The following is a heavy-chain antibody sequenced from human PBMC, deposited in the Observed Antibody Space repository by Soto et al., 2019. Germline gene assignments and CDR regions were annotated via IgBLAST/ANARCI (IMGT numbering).Heavy chain of an antibody. CDR2: IWYDGSNK. CDR3: ARDRIAARRAYYYYYGMDV. D-gene: IGHD6-6*01. Sequence: GGSLRLSCAASGFTFSSYGMHWARQAPGKGLEWVAVIWYDGSNKYYADSVKGRFTISRDNSKNTLYLQMNSLRAEDTAVYYCARDRIAARRAYYYYYGMDVWGQGTTVTVSS. J-gene: IGHJ6*02. CDR1: GFTFSSYG. V-gene: IGHV3-33*01.